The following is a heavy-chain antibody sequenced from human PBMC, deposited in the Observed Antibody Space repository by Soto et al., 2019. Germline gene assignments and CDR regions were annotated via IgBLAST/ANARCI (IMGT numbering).Heavy chain of an antibody. CDR1: GFAFSAYN. Sequence: ESGGGLVKPGESLRLSCAASGFAFSAYNMKWVRQAPGKGLEYVSSISSSGTQIFQTDSVKGRFTIYRDNAKNSLFLQMNSLRAEDTAVYYCATIGDRDGFEMWGQGTTVTVSS. CDR2: ISSSGTQI. CDR3: ATIGDRDGFEM. V-gene: IGHV3-21*06. J-gene: IGHJ3*02. D-gene: IGHD4-17*01.